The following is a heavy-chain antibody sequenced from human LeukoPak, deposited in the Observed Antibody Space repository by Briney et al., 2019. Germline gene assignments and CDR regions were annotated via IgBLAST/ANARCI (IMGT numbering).Heavy chain of an antibody. V-gene: IGHV5-51*01. CDR1: GYSFTSYW. Sequence: GESLQISCKGAGYSFTSYWSGWVRQMPGKGLVWMEIIFPGDSDTRYSPSFQGQVTISADKSISTAYLQWSSLKASDTAMYYCASRLGLEQFDAFDIWGQGTMVTVSS. J-gene: IGHJ3*02. CDR2: IFPGDSDT. CDR3: ASRLGLEQFDAFDI. D-gene: IGHD1/OR15-1a*01.